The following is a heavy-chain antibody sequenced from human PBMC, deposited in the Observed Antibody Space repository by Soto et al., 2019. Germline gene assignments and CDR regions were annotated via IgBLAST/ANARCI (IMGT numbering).Heavy chain of an antibody. V-gene: IGHV1-8*01. Sequence: ASVKVSCKASGYTFTNNGINWVRQATGQGLEWMGWMNPDNGNTGFAQKFQGRVTLTRDTSITTAYMELSSLISEDTAVYYCSTARDSAAWTSYCGQGTWLTVSS. J-gene: IGHJ4*02. CDR3: STARDSAAWTSY. D-gene: IGHD6-13*01. CDR2: MNPDNGNT. CDR1: GYTFTNNG.